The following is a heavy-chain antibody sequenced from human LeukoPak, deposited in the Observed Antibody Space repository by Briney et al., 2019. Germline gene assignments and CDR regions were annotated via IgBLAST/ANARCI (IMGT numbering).Heavy chain of an antibody. V-gene: IGHV4-34*01. D-gene: IGHD3-10*01. CDR1: GGSFSGYY. Sequence: PSETLSLTCAVYGGSFSGYYWSWIRQPPGKGLEWIGEINHSGSTNYNPSLKSRVTISVDTSKNQFSLKLSSVTAADTAVYYCARGSITMVRGVIGYWGQGTLLTVSS. J-gene: IGHJ4*02. CDR3: ARGSITMVRGVIGY. CDR2: INHSGST.